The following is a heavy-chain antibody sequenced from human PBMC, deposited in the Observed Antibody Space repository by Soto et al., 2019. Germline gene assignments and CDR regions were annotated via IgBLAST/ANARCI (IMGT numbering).Heavy chain of an antibody. D-gene: IGHD3-16*02. CDR2: IYWNSVNG. CDR3: ARDRGRGLRVVMNAFDM. J-gene: IGHJ3*02. Sequence: GGSLRLSCVVSGFRFDDYGMHWIRQAPGKGPEWVSRIYWNSVNGGYADSVKGRFTMSRDNARNSVHLQMNSLRTDDTALYYCARDRGRGLRVVMNAFDMWGQGTMVTVSS. CDR1: GFRFDDYG. V-gene: IGHV3-9*01.